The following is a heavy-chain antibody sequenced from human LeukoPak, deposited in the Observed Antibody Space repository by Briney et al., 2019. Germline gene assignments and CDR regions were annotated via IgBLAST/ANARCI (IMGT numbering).Heavy chain of an antibody. V-gene: IGHV5-51*02. CDR2: VYPGNADT. CDR1: GYISTSYC. Sequence: GESLKISCKGAGYISTSYCTGWVRHMPRKGVEWMGFVYPGNADTRYSPSFQGHVSISADKSISTAYLQWSSLKASDTAMYYCARRDTYYDSSGDAFAIWGQGTMVTVSS. J-gene: IGHJ3*02. D-gene: IGHD3-22*01. CDR3: ARRDTYYDSSGDAFAI.